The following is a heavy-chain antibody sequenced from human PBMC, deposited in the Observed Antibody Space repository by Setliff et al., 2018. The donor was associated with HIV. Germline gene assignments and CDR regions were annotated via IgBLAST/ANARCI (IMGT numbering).Heavy chain of an antibody. Sequence: ETLSLTCTVSGPSINIHYWSWIRQSPGKGFEWIGYIYSTGSTNYNPSLQSRVTISMVASRNQFSLRVTSVTAADTAVYYCAKGAGFYGDYTFDHWGQGRQVTVSS. CDR1: GPSINIHY. CDR3: AKGAGFYGDYTFDH. D-gene: IGHD4-17*01. V-gene: IGHV4-59*11. CDR2: IYSTGST. J-gene: IGHJ4*02.